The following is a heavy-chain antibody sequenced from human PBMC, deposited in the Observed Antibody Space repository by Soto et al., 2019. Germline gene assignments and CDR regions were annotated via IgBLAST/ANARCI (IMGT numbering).Heavy chain of an antibody. J-gene: IGHJ4*02. CDR1: GFIFSSYA. V-gene: IGHV3-23*01. Sequence: EVQLLESGGGLVQPGGSLRLSCAASGFIFSSYAMSWVRQAPGKGLEWVSAISGSGGSTYYADSVKGRFTISRDKSKNKLYLQMNSLRAEDTAVYYCAKDWNWGSPFDYWGQGTLVTVSS. CDR3: AKDWNWGSPFDY. D-gene: IGHD7-27*01. CDR2: ISGSGGST.